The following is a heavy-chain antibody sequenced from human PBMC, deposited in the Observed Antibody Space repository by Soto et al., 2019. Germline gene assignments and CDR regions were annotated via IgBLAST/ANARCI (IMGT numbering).Heavy chain of an antibody. D-gene: IGHD3-16*01. CDR2: FVPLFGTT. CDR3: ATHGLGVSSPPYFDN. CDR1: GGTFSGSA. Sequence: QLVQSGSEVKKPGSSVKVSCQASGGTFSGSAVTWVRQGPGQGLEWMGEFVPLFGTTNYAQRFPGRLTITAEESTSTAYMELRTLSSDDTAVYYCATHGLGVSSPPYFDNWGQGTLVTVSS. J-gene: IGHJ4*02. V-gene: IGHV1-69*01.